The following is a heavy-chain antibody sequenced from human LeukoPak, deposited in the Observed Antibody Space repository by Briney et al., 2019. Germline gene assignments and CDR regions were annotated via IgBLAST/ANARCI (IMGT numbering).Heavy chain of an antibody. Sequence: PSETLSLTCAVYGGSFSGYHWSWIRQPPGKGLEWIGEINHSGSTNYNPSLKSRVTISVDTSKNQFSLKLSSVTAADTAVYYCARISYGSGSYHYYYYYGMDVWGQGTTVTVSS. CDR1: GGSFSGYH. V-gene: IGHV4-34*01. J-gene: IGHJ6*02. CDR2: INHSGST. CDR3: ARISYGSGSYHYYYYYGMDV. D-gene: IGHD3-10*01.